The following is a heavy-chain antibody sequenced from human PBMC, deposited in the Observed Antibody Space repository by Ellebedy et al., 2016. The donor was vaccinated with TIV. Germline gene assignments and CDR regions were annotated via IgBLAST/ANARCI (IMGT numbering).Heavy chain of an antibody. CDR2: IYSSGST. V-gene: IGHV3-66*01. CDR1: GFTVSSNY. Sequence: GGSLRLSCAVSGFTVSSNYMSWVRQASGKGLEWASVIYSSGSTYYADSVKGRFTISRDNSKNTVYLQMNSLRAEDTAVYYCARVDYGLAFHIWGQGTMVTVSS. J-gene: IGHJ3*02. CDR3: ARVDYGLAFHI. D-gene: IGHD3-16*01.